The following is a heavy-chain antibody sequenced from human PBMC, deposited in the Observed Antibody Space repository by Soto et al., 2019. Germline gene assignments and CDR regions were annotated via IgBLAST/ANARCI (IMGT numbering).Heavy chain of an antibody. J-gene: IGHJ4*02. V-gene: IGHV3-23*01. Sequence: EVQLLESGGGLVQPGGSLRLSCAASGFTFSSYAMSWVRQAPGKGLEWVSAISGSGGSTYYADSVKGRCTISRDNSKNTLYLQMNSLRAEDTAVYYCAKGSYDSSGFDYWGQGTLVTVSS. CDR1: GFTFSSYA. D-gene: IGHD3-22*01. CDR3: AKGSYDSSGFDY. CDR2: ISGSGGST.